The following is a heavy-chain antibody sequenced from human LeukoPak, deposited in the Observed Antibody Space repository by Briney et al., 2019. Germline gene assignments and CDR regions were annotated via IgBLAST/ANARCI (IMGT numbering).Heavy chain of an antibody. V-gene: IGHV1-69*13. CDR1: GGTFSSYA. CDR2: IIPIFGTA. Sequence: SVKVSCKDSGGTFSSYAISWVQQAPGQGLEWMGGIIPIFGTANYAQKFQGRVTITADESTSTAYMELSSLRSEDTAVYYCARLAARRPNYYYYYMDVWGKGTTVTVSS. CDR3: ARLAARRPNYYYYYMDV. J-gene: IGHJ6*03. D-gene: IGHD6-6*01.